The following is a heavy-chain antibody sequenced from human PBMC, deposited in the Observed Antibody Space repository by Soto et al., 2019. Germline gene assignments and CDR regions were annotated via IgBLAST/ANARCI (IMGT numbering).Heavy chain of an antibody. CDR1: GFTFSNYS. V-gene: IGHV3-23*01. J-gene: IGHJ4*02. D-gene: IGHD5-12*01. CDR2: IRARSGST. Sequence: GGSLRLSCAASGFTFSNYSMTWVRQAPGKGLEWVSTIRARSGSTYYADSVKGRFTISRDNSMNTVLLHMNSLRAEDTAIYYCAKGGYTSPFDYWGLGALVTVSS. CDR3: AKGGYTSPFDY.